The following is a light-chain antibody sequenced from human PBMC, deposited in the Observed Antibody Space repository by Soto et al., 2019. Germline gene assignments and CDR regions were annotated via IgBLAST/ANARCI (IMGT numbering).Light chain of an antibody. Sequence: QSALTQPPSASGTPGQRVTISCSGSRSNIGKNYVYWYQQLPGTAPKPLIYRNDQRPSGVPDRFSGSKSGTSASLAISGLRSEDEADYYCAAWDDSLSGVFFGGGTKVTVL. J-gene: IGLJ2*01. CDR3: AAWDDSLSGVF. V-gene: IGLV1-47*01. CDR1: RSNIGKNY. CDR2: RND.